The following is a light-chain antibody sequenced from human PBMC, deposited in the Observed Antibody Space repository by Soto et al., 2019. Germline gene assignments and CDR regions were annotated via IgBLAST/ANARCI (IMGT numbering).Light chain of an antibody. CDR2: DVS. V-gene: IGLV2-14*01. Sequence: QSVLTQPASVSGSPGQSITISCTGTSSDIDAYNYVSWYQQHPGKAPKLMIYDVSNRPSGISNRFSGSKSGNTASLTTSGLQAEDEADYYCGSYTTSSNYVFGTGTKVTVL. CDR3: GSYTTSSNYV. J-gene: IGLJ1*01. CDR1: SSDIDAYNY.